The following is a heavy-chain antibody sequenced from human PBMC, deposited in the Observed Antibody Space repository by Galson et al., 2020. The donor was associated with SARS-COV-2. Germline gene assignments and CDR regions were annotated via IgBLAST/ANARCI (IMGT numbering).Heavy chain of an antibody. J-gene: IGHJ4*02. D-gene: IGHD3-10*01. Sequence: GESLKISCAASGFTFDDYTMHWVRQAPGKGLEWVSLISWDGGSTYHADSLKGRFTISRDNSKNSLYVQMNSLRTEDTALYYCAKVMVRGVIINYYFDYWGQGTLVTVSS. CDR2: ISWDGGST. CDR3: AKVMVRGVIINYYFDY. V-gene: IGHV3-43*01. CDR1: GFTFDDYT.